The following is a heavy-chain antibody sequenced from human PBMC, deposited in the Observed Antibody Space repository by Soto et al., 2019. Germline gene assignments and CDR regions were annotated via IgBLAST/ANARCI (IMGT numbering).Heavy chain of an antibody. Sequence: QGQLVESGGGVVQPGVSLRLSCEASGFTFSTYGMHWVRQAPGKGLEWVAVISYDGSHKYYADSVKARFTISRDNSKNTLYGQMGNLRVEDTAMYYCARDPSAFYYYDTTGPQNWFDPWGQGTLVTVSS. CDR3: ARDPSAFYYYDTTGPQNWFDP. CDR2: ISYDGSHK. V-gene: IGHV3-30*03. J-gene: IGHJ5*02. D-gene: IGHD3-22*01. CDR1: GFTFSTYG.